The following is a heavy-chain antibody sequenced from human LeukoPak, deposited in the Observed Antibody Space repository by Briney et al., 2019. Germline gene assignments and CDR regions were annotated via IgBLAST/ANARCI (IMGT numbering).Heavy chain of an antibody. CDR3: ARAGELRYMDV. CDR2: ISNIGDII. J-gene: IGHJ6*03. D-gene: IGHD3-16*01. CDR1: GFTFSNYE. Sequence: PGGSLRLSCAASGFTFSNYEMNWVRQAPGKGLEWISHISNIGDIIHYADSVKGRFTISRDNAKNSLFLQMSSLRADDTAIYYCARAGELRYMDVWGKGTAVTVSS. V-gene: IGHV3-48*03.